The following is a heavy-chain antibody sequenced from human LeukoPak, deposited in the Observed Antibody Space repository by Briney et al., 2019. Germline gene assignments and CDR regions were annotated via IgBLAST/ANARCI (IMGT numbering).Heavy chain of an antibody. V-gene: IGHV3-7*01. D-gene: IGHD3-3*01. J-gene: IGHJ6*02. CDR3: ARDRYYDFWSGYFFSDGMDV. Sequence: GGSLRLSCAASGFTFSSYWMSWVRQAPGKGLEWVANIKQDGSEKYYVDSVKGRFTISRDNAKNSLYLQMNSLRAEDTAVYYCARDRYYDFWSGYFFSDGMDVWGQGTTVTVSS. CDR2: IKQDGSEK. CDR1: GFTFSSYW.